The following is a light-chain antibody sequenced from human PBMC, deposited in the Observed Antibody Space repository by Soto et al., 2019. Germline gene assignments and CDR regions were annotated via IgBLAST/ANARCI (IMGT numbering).Light chain of an antibody. CDR1: SSNIGADYD. CDR2: GNS. V-gene: IGLV1-40*01. J-gene: IGLJ2*01. Sequence: QSVLTQPPSVSGAPGQRVTISCTGSSSNIGADYDVHWYLHLPGKAPKLLIYGNSNRPSGVPERFSGSKSGTSASLAVTGLQAEDEADYYCQSYDSSLSVVVFGAGTKVTVL. CDR3: QSYDSSLSVVV.